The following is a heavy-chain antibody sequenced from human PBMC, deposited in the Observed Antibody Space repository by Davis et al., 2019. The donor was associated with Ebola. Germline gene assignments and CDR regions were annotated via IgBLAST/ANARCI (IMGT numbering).Heavy chain of an antibody. CDR3: ARHGCSSTSCYTGWFDP. CDR2: IYYSGST. CDR1: GGSISSSSYY. D-gene: IGHD2-2*02. J-gene: IGHJ5*02. V-gene: IGHV4-39*01. Sequence: MPSETLSLTCTVTGGSISSSSYYWGWIRQPPGKGLVWIASIYYSGSTYYNPSLKSRVTISVDTSKNQFSLKLSSVTAADTAVYYCARHGCSSTSCYTGWFDPWGQGTLVTVSS.